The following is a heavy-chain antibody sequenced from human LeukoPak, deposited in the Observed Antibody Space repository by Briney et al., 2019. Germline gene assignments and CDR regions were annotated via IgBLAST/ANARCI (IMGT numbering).Heavy chain of an antibody. CDR3: ARVAWGNDAFDI. V-gene: IGHV3-21*01. D-gene: IGHD1-26*01. J-gene: IGHJ3*02. CDR2: ISSSSSYI. Sequence: PGGSLRLSCAASGFTFSSYSMNWARQAPGKGLEWVSSISSSSSYIYYADSVKGRFTISRDNAKNSLYLQMNSLRAEDTAVYYCARVAWGNDAFDIWGQGTMVTVSS. CDR1: GFTFSSYS.